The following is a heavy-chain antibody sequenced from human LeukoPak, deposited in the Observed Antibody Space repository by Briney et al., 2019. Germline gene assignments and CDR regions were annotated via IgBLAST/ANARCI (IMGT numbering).Heavy chain of an antibody. CDR3: APRREKEPFYN. Sequence: PGRSLRLSCAASGFTFDDYAMHWVRRAPGKGLEWISSISYNSVIMNYADSVKGRFTISRDNAKNSLYLQMNSLTDEDTALYYCAPRREKEPFYNWGQGTLVTVSS. CDR2: ISYNSVIM. CDR1: GFTFDDYA. V-gene: IGHV3-9*01. J-gene: IGHJ4*02. D-gene: IGHD1-14*01.